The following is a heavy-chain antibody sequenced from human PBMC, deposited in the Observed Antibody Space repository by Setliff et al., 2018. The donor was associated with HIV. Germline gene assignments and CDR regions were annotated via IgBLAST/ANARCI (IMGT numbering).Heavy chain of an antibody. J-gene: IGHJ4*02. Sequence: QGLEWMGWISASTSNKNYAQKFQDRLTMTTDTSTSTAYMELRNLRSDDTAVYYCARFPNPSQIVVVMPPDYWGQGTLVTVSS. CDR3: ARFPNPSQIVVVMPPDY. D-gene: IGHD3-22*01. V-gene: IGHV1-18*01. CDR2: ISASTSNK.